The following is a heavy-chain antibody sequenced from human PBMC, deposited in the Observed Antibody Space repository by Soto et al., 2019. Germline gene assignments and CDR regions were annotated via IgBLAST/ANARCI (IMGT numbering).Heavy chain of an antibody. Sequence: SSYAISWVRQAPGQGLEWLGRTYYRSKWYNDYAVSVKSRITINPDTSKNQFSLQLNSVTPEDTAVYYCARVTDCSSTSCYFLDVWGQGTTVTVSS. J-gene: IGHJ6*02. CDR1: SSYA. CDR3: ARVTDCSSTSCYFLDV. V-gene: IGHV6-1*01. D-gene: IGHD2-2*01. CDR2: TYYRSKWYN.